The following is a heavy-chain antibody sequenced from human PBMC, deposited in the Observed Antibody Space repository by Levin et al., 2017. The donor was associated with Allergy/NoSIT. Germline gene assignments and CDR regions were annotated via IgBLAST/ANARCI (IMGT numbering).Heavy chain of an antibody. V-gene: IGHV4-34*01. Sequence: SETLSLTCAVYGGSFSGYYWSWIRQPPGKGLEWIGEINHSGSTNYNPSLKSRVTISVDTSKNQFSLKLSSVTAADTAVYYCARGTWYNWNDGIDYWGQGTLVTVSS. J-gene: IGHJ4*02. CDR2: INHSGST. D-gene: IGHD1-1*01. CDR1: GGSFSGYY. CDR3: ARGTWYNWNDGIDY.